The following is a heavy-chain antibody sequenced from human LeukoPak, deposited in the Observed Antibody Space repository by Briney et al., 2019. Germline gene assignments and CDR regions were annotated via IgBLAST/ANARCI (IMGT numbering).Heavy chain of an antibody. CDR1: GFTVSSNH. CDR2: IYRGDST. Sequence: GGSLRLSCAASGFTVSSNHMSWVRQAPGKGLEWVSVIYRGDSTHYADSVKGRFTISRDNSKNTLYLQMNSLRAEDTAVYYCAREATYYYGSGSYYSDYWGQGTLVTVSS. J-gene: IGHJ4*02. CDR3: AREATYYYGSGSYYSDY. D-gene: IGHD3-10*01. V-gene: IGHV3-53*01.